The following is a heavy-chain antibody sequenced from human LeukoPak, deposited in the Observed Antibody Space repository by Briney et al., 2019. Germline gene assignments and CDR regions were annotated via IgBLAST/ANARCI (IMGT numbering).Heavy chain of an antibody. CDR1: EFTFSSYS. Sequence: GGSLRLSCAASEFTFSSYSMNWVRQAPGKGLEWVSSISSSSNYIYYADSMKGRFTISRSNAKNSLYLQMNSLRAEDTAVYFCAREMAAGTFDYWGQGALVTVSS. CDR3: AREMAAGTFDY. J-gene: IGHJ4*02. V-gene: IGHV3-21*01. CDR2: ISSSSNYI. D-gene: IGHD5-24*01.